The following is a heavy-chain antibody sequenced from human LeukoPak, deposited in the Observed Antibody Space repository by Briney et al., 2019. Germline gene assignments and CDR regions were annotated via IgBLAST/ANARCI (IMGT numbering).Heavy chain of an antibody. CDR2: IYYSGST. Sequence: PETLSLTCTVSGGSISSSSYYWGWIRQPPGKGLEWIGSIYYSGSTYYNPSLKSRVTISVDKSKNQFSLKLSSVTAADTAVYYCASGPFLNIVVGAYFDYWGQGTLVTVSS. CDR3: ASGPFLNIVVGAYFDY. J-gene: IGHJ4*02. CDR1: GGSISSSSYY. V-gene: IGHV4-39*07. D-gene: IGHD2-15*01.